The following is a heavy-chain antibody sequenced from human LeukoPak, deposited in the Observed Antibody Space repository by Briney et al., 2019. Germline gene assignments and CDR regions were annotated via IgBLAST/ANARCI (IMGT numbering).Heavy chain of an antibody. D-gene: IGHD3-22*01. CDR2: ISYDGSNK. CDR3: AKGLAYYYDSSGGVNNWFDP. V-gene: IGHV3-30*18. CDR1: GFIFSSYA. J-gene: IGHJ5*02. Sequence: GGSLRLSCSTSGFIFSSYAMNWVRQAPGKGLEWVAVISYDGSNKYYADSVKGRFTVSRDNSKNTLYLQMNSLRAEDTAVYYCAKGLAYYYDSSGGVNNWFDPWGQGTLVTVSS.